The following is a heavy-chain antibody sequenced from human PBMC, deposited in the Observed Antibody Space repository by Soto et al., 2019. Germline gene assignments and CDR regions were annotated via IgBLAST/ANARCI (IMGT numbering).Heavy chain of an antibody. D-gene: IGHD2-8*01. CDR3: ARGWGKYFGVNDF. V-gene: IGHV3-74*01. Sequence: GGSLRLSCVASGFTFSSYWVHWVRQTPGKGLMWVSRIDSDGSGTVYADSVKGRFTISRDNAKRTLYLQMNSLRAEDTAVYYCARGWGKYFGVNDFWGQGTLVTVSS. CDR2: IDSDGSGT. J-gene: IGHJ4*02. CDR1: GFTFSSYW.